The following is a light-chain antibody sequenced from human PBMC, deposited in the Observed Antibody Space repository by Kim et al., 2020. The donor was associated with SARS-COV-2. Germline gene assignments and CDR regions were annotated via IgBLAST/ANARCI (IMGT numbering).Light chain of an antibody. J-gene: IGKJ1*01. V-gene: IGKV1-27*01. Sequence: DIQMTQSPSSLSASVGDRVTITCRASQVINNYLAWYQQKPGKAPTVLIYGASTLHSGVPSRFSGSGSGTDFTLTISSLQPEDVGTYYCQKYDRAPWTFGHGTKVDIK. CDR3: QKYDRAPWT. CDR2: GAS. CDR1: QVINNY.